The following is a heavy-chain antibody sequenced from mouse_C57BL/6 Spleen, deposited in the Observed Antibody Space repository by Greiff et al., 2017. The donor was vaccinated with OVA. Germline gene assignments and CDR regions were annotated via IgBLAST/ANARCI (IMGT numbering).Heavy chain of an antibody. CDR2: IYPGDGDT. CDR3: ARGELGYFDV. Sequence: VQLQQSGPELVKPGASVKISCKASGYAFSSSWMNWLKQRPGKGLEWIGRIYPGDGDTNYNGKFKGKATLTADKSSSTAYMQLSSLTSEDSAVYFCARGELGYFDVWGTGTTVTVSS. V-gene: IGHV1-82*01. CDR1: GYAFSSSW. J-gene: IGHJ1*03.